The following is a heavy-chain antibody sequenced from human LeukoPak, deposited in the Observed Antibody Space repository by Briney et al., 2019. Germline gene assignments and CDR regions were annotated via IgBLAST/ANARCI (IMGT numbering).Heavy chain of an antibody. V-gene: IGHV3-30-3*01. CDR3: ARLSTGWYGHFDL. CDR1: GFTFSSYA. J-gene: IGHJ4*02. Sequence: GRSLRLSCAASGFTFSSYAMHWVRQAPGKGLEWVAVISYDGNNKYYADSVKGRFTISRDNSKNTLYLQMNSLRAEDTAVYYCARLSTGWYGHFDLWGQGTLVSVSS. CDR2: ISYDGNNK. D-gene: IGHD6-13*01.